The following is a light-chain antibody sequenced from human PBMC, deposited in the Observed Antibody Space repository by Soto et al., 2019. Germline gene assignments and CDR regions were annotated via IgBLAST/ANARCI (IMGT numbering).Light chain of an antibody. CDR2: AAS. CDR3: QQSYNTVPYT. Sequence: DIQMTQSPSSLSASVGDRVTITCRASQSINTYLNWYQQKPGTAPKVLIYAASNLQSGVPSRFRGSGSGTDFTLTITSLQPEDFATYYCQQSYNTVPYTFGQGTKLEIK. V-gene: IGKV1-39*01. CDR1: QSINTY. J-gene: IGKJ2*01.